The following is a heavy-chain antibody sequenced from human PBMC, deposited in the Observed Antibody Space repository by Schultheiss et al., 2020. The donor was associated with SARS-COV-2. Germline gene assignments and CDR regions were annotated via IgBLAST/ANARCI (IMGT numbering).Heavy chain of an antibody. D-gene: IGHD3-22*01. V-gene: IGHV4-34*01. CDR2: INHSGST. J-gene: IGHJ3*02. CDR3: AGRSVYYYDTTGGYAFDI. Sequence: SETLSLTCAVFGGSFSGYYWSWIRQPPGKGLEWIGEINHSGSTYYNPSLKSRVTMSVDTSKNQFSLKLSSVTAADTAVYYCAGRSVYYYDTTGGYAFDIWGQGTMVTVSS. CDR1: GGSFSGYY.